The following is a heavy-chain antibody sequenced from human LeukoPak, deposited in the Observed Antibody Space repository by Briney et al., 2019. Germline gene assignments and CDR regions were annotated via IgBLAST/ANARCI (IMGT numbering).Heavy chain of an antibody. CDR2: IYYSGST. CDR1: GGSISSSSYY. D-gene: IGHD1-26*01. CDR3: ARQQGRARFDY. J-gene: IGHJ4*02. V-gene: IGHV4-39*01. Sequence: SETLSLTCTVSGGSISSSSYYWGWIRQPPGKGLEWIGSIYYSGSTYYNPSLKSRVTISVDTSKNQFSLKLSSVTAADTAVYYCARQQGRARFDYWGQGTLVTVSS.